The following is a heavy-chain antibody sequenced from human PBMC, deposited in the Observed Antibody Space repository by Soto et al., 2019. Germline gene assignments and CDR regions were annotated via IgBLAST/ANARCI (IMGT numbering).Heavy chain of an antibody. CDR1: GFSFSTYA. CDR2: ISGSGDST. CDR3: ATRRDASFYYYGMDV. D-gene: IGHD2-2*01. J-gene: IGHJ6*02. V-gene: IGHV3-23*01. Sequence: EVQLLESGGGLVQPGGSLRLSCTASGFSFSTYAITWVRQAPGKGLEWVSGISGSGDSTHYADSVKGRFTISRDNSKDTLYLQMSSLRAEDTAVYYCATRRDASFYYYGMDVWGQGTTVTVSS.